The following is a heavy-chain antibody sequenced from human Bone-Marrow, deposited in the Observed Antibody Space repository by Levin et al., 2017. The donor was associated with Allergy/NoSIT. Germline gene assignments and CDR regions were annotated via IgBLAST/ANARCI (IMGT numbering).Heavy chain of an antibody. CDR1: GITFSYYD. V-gene: IGHV3-30*18. CDR3: AKQGSLGPYYFDY. D-gene: IGHD7-27*01. Sequence: TGGSLRLSCEVSGITFSYYDMHWVRQAPGKGLEWVAVVLNDGVKKYYEVSVMGRFSISRDNSKNTLYLQMNSLRPEDTAVYYCAKQGSLGPYYFDYWGQGTLVTVSS. CDR2: VLNDGVKK. J-gene: IGHJ4*02.